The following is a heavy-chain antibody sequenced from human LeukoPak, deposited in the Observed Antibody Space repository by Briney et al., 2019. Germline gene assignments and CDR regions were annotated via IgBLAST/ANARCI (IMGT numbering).Heavy chain of an antibody. Sequence: PSETLSLTCAVYGGSFSGYYWSWIRQPPGKGLEWIGEINHSGSTNHNPSLKSRVTISVDTSKNQFSLKLSSVTAADTAVYYCARLLGYCSSTSCHSQIDYWGQGTLVTVSS. CDR2: INHSGST. J-gene: IGHJ4*02. D-gene: IGHD2-2*02. CDR1: GGSFSGYY. CDR3: ARLLGYCSSTSCHSQIDY. V-gene: IGHV4-34*01.